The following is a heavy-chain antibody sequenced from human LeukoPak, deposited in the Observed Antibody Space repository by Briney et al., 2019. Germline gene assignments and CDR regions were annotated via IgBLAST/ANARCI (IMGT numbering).Heavy chain of an antibody. CDR2: IYPGDSDT. D-gene: IGHD5/OR15-5a*01. J-gene: IGHJ3*02. V-gene: IGHV5-51*01. CDR1: GYSFTSYW. Sequence: RGESLKISCKGSGYSFTSYWIGWVRQMPGKGLEWMGIIYPGDSDTRYSPSFQGQVTISVDKSISTAYLQWSSLKASDTAMYYCATLPGESSVSTRGDGFDIWGQGTMVTVSS. CDR3: ATLPGESSVSTRGDGFDI.